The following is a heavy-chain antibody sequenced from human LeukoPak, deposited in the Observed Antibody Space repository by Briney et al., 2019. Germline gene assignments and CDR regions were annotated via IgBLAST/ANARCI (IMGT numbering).Heavy chain of an antibody. D-gene: IGHD2-21*02. V-gene: IGHV4-31*03. Sequence: PSETLSLTCTVSGGSISSGGYYWSWIRQHPGKGLGWIGYIYYSGSTYYNPSLKSRVTISVDTSKNQFSLKLSSVTAADTAVYYCARAPYCGGDCYPEFDYWGQGTLVTVPS. CDR2: IYYSGST. CDR3: ARAPYCGGDCYPEFDY. CDR1: GGSISSGGYY. J-gene: IGHJ4*02.